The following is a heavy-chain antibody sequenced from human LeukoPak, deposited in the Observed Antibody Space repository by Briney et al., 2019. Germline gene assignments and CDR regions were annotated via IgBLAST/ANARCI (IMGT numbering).Heavy chain of an antibody. CDR1: GGSLSRYY. V-gene: IGHV4-59*12. J-gene: IGHJ3*02. Sequence: PSETLSLTCTVSGGSLSRYYWSLIRQPPGKGLEWIGYIYHSGSTYYNPSLKSRVTISVDRSKNQFSLKLSSVTAADTAVYYCARGSHRGVFDIWGQGTMVTVSS. CDR2: IYHSGST. D-gene: IGHD1-14*01. CDR3: ARGSHRGVFDI.